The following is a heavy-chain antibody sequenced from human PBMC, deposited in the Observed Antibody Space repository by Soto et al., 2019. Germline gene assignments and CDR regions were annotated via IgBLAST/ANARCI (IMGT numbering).Heavy chain of an antibody. CDR3: TMCGSGNPCYYYYGMDV. CDR2: IKSKTDGGTT. V-gene: IGHV3-15*07. J-gene: IGHJ6*02. Sequence: GGSLRLSCAASGFTFSNAWMNWVRQAPGKGLEWVGRIKSKTDGGTTDYAAPVKGRFTISRDDSKNTLYLQMNSLKTEDTAVYYCTMCGSGNPCYYYYGMDVWGQGTTVTVSS. D-gene: IGHD3-3*01. CDR1: GFTFSNAW.